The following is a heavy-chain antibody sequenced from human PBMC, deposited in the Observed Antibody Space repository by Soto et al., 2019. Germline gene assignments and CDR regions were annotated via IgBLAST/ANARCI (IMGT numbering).Heavy chain of an antibody. CDR1: GFTFSSYW. D-gene: IGHD3-22*01. CDR3: ARDSYYYDSSGPVYWYFDL. J-gene: IGHJ2*01. V-gene: IGHV3-7*03. Sequence: PGGSLRLSCAASGFTFSSYWMSWVRQAPGKGLEWVANIKQDGSEKYYVDSVKGRFTISRDNAKNSLYLQMNSLRAEDTAVYYCARDSYYYDSSGPVYWYFDLWGRGTLVTVS. CDR2: IKQDGSEK.